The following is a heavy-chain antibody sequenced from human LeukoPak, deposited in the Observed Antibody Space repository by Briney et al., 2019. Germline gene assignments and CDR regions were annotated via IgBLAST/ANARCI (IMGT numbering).Heavy chain of an antibody. CDR1: GGSISSYY. CDR3: ARGFSGYFDY. D-gene: IGHD1-26*01. Sequence: SETLSLTCTVSGGSISSYYWSWIRQPPGKGLEGIGYIYYSGSTNYNPSLKSRVTISVDPSKNQFSLKLSSVTAADTAVYYCARGFSGYFDYWGQGTLVTVSS. J-gene: IGHJ4*02. CDR2: IYYSGST. V-gene: IGHV4-59*01.